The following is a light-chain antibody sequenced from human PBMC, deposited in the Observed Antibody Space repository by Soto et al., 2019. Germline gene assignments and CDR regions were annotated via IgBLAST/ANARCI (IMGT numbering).Light chain of an antibody. J-gene: IGKJ2*03. V-gene: IGKV1-39*01. CDR1: QNISSY. Sequence: DIQMTQSPSSLSASVGDRITITCRASQNISSYLNWYQQKPGKAPKLLIYAASSLRSGVPSRFSGRGSGTDFTLTISSLQPEDVATCYCQQSYSTPYSFGQGPSWRS. CDR3: QQSYSTPYS. CDR2: AAS.